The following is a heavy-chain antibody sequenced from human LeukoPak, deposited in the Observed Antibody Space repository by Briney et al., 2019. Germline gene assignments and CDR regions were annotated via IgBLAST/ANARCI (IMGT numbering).Heavy chain of an antibody. V-gene: IGHV4-59*08. CDR2: IYYSGST. J-gene: IGHJ6*02. CDR3: ARLPGAMVRGVITTAYYYYYYGMDV. CDR1: GGSISSYY. Sequence: SETLSLTCTVSGGSISSYYWNWIRQPPGKGLEWIGYIYYSGSTNYNPSLKSRVTISVDTSKNQFSLKLSSVTAADTAVYYCARLPGAMVRGVITTAYYYYYYGMDVWGQGTTVTVSS. D-gene: IGHD3-10*01.